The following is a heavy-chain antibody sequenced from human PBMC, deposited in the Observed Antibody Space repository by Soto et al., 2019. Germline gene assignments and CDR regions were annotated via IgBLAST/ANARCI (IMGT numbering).Heavy chain of an antibody. J-gene: IGHJ5*02. CDR2: ISSSSSYI. D-gene: IGHD3-3*01. Sequence: EVQLVESGGGLVKPGGSLRLSCAASGFTFSSYSMNWVRQAPGKGLEWVSSISSSSSYIYYADSVKGRFTISRDNAKNSLYLQMNSLRAEDTAVYYCARIHHSYYDFWSGVFDPWGQGTLVTVSS. CDR3: ARIHHSYYDFWSGVFDP. CDR1: GFTFSSYS. V-gene: IGHV3-21*01.